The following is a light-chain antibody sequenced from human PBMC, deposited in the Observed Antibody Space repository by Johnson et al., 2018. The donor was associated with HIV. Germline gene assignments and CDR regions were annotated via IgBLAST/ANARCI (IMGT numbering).Light chain of an antibody. Sequence: QSVLTQPPSVSAAPGQKVAISCSGSSSNIGNNYVSWYQQLPGTAPKLLIYENNKRPSGIPGRFSGSKSGPSATLGITGLQTGDEADYYCGTWDNSLRAGVFGTGTEVTVL. CDR3: GTWDNSLRAGV. CDR1: SSNIGNNY. CDR2: ENN. J-gene: IGLJ1*01. V-gene: IGLV1-51*02.